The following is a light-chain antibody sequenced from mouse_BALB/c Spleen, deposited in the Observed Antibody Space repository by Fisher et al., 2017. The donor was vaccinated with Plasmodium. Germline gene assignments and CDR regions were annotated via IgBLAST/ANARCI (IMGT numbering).Light chain of an antibody. CDR1: QSLLDSDEKTC. V-gene: IGKV1-135*01. CDR2: LVS. J-gene: IGKJ1*01. CDR3: FQGSHVPPT. Sequence: DIVLTQSTLTLSVTIGQSASISCKSSQSLLDSDEKTCMNWLLQRPSQSPKRLIYLVSKLDSGVPDRFTGSGSGTDFTLKISRVEAEDLGVYFCFQGSHVPPTFGGGTKLEIK.